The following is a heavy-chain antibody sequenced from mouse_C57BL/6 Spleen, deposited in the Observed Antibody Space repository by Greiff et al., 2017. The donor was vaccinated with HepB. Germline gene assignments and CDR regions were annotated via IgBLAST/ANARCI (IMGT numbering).Heavy chain of an antibody. D-gene: IGHD2-3*01. Sequence: QVQLKESGPGLVAPSQRLSIPCTVSGFSLTSYGVDWVRQSPGKGLEWLGVIWGVGSTNYNSALKSRLSISKDNSKSQVFLKMNSLQTDDTAMYYCASTYDGFPFAYWGQGTLVTVSA. V-gene: IGHV2-6*01. CDR1: GFSLTSYG. CDR2: IWGVGST. CDR3: ASTYDGFPFAY. J-gene: IGHJ3*01.